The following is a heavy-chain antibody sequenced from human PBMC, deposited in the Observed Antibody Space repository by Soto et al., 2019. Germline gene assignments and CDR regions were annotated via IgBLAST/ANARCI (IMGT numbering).Heavy chain of an antibody. CDR2: ISSSSSYI. CDR3: AKGDGGSRFGEPHGGWFDP. V-gene: IGHV3-21*04. J-gene: IGHJ5*02. Sequence: NPGGSLRLSCAASGFTFSSYSMNWVRQAPGKGLEWVSSISSSSSYIYYADSVKGRFTISRDNSKNTLYLQMNSLRAEDTAVYYCAKGDGGSRFGEPHGGWFDPWGQGTLVTVSS. CDR1: GFTFSSYS. D-gene: IGHD3-10*01.